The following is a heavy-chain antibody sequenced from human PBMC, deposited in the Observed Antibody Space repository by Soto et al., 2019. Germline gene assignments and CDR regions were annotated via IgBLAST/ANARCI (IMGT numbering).Heavy chain of an antibody. CDR1: GFTFSSYW. Sequence: EVQLVESGGGLIQPGGSLRLSCAASGFTFSSYWMHWVRQAPGKGLVWVSRISSDGSNTNYADSVKGRFTISRDNAKNMLYLQMNTLRADDTAVYYCARDLGGYDSGLGYWGQGTLVTVSS. J-gene: IGHJ4*02. CDR2: ISSDGSNT. D-gene: IGHD5-12*01. V-gene: IGHV3-74*01. CDR3: ARDLGGYDSGLGY.